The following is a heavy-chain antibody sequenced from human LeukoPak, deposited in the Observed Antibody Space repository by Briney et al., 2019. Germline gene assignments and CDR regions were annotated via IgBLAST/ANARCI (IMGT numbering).Heavy chain of an antibody. CDR3: ASEIVGGLLSGNLRDGAFDL. CDR2: MKWDGSEK. V-gene: IGHV3-7*01. CDR1: GFTFSTYW. Sequence: VGSLRLSCVASGFTFSTYWMTWVRQAPGKGLEWVANMKWDGSEKHYVDSVKGRFTISRDNAKSSLYLQMNGLRAEDTAVYFCASEIVGGLLSGNLRDGAFDLWGQGTIVTVSS. J-gene: IGHJ3*01. D-gene: IGHD4-23*01.